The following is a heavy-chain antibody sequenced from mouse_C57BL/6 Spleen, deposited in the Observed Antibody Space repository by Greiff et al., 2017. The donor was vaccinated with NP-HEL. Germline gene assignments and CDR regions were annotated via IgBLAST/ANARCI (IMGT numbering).Heavy chain of an antibody. CDR3: AKTGIYYGNSWFAY. D-gene: IGHD2-1*01. CDR1: GFSLTSYG. V-gene: IGHV2-3*01. CDR2: IRGDGST. Sequence: VMLVESGPGLVAPSQSLSITCTVSGFSLTSYGVSWVRQPPGKGLEWLGVIRGDGSTNYHSALISRLSISKDNSKSQVFLKLNSLQTDDTATYYCAKTGIYYGNSWFAYWGQGTLVTVSA. J-gene: IGHJ3*01.